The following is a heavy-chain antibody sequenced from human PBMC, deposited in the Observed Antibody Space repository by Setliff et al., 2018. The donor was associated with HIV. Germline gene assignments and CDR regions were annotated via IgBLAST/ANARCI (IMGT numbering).Heavy chain of an antibody. D-gene: IGHD3-10*01. J-gene: IGHJ4*02. CDR2: INAANGKT. Sequence: GPSVKVSCKASGFTFTTYAVHWERQAPGQRPEWMGWINAANGKTRYPQRFEARVTITMDTGASTAYMELNSLRSEDSAVYYCARGVIRGVISQGGLDYWGPGTLVTVSS. CDR3: ARGVIRGVISQGGLDY. CDR1: GFTFTTYA. V-gene: IGHV1-3*01.